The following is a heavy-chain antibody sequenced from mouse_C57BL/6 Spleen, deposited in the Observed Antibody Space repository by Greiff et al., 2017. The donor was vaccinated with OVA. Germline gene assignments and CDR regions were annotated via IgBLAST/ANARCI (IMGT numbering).Heavy chain of an antibody. CDR1: GYTFTDYN. D-gene: IGHD2-1*01. CDR3: ARDGNYYFDY. CDR2: INPNNGGT. Sequence: VQLKESGPELVKPGASVKMSCKASGYTFTDYNMHWVKQSHGKSLEWIGYINPNNGGTSYNQKFKGKATLTVNKSSSTAYMELRSLTSEDSAVYYCARDGNYYFDYWGQGTTLTVSS. J-gene: IGHJ2*01. V-gene: IGHV1-22*01.